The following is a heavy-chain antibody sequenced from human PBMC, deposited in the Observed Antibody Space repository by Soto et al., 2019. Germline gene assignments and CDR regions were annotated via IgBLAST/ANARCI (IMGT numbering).Heavy chain of an antibody. V-gene: IGHV1-18*01. J-gene: IGHJ6*02. CDR1: GYTFTSYG. CDR3: ARGGDVNYYHGMDV. Sequence: QVQLVQSGGEVKKPGASVKLSCTASGYTFTSYGISWVRQAPGQGLEWMGWISAYNGKTNYAQNVQGRVTMTTDTSRRTAYMALRSLRSDDTAVYYCARGGDVNYYHGMDVWGQGTTVTVSS. D-gene: IGHD5-12*01. CDR2: ISAYNGKT.